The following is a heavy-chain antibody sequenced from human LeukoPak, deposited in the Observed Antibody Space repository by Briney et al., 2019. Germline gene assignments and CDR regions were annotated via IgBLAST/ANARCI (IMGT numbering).Heavy chain of an antibody. CDR2: IKQDGSDK. CDR1: GFTFSVYW. Sequence: GGSLRLSCAASGFTFSVYWMSWVRQAPGKGLEWVANIKQDGSDKSYVDSVKGRFTISRDNAKNSLYLQMNSLRAEDTAVYYCASGLRFQHWGQGTLVTVSS. CDR3: ASGLRFQH. V-gene: IGHV3-7*01. D-gene: IGHD5-12*01. J-gene: IGHJ1*01.